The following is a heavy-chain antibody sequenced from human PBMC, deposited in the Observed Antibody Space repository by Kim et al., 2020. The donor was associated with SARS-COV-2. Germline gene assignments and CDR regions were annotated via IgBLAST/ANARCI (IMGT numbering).Heavy chain of an antibody. CDR3: ATNRDYADWYFDL. J-gene: IGHJ2*01. V-gene: IGHV1-24*01. D-gene: IGHD4-17*01. Sequence: YAQKFQGRVTMTEDTSTDTAYMELSSLRSEDTAVYYCATNRDYADWYFDLWGRGTLVTVSS.